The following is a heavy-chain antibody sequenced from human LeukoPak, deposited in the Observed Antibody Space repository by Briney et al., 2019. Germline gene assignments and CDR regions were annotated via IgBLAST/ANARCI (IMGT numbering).Heavy chain of an antibody. CDR2: IIPIFGTA. V-gene: IGHV1-69*06. D-gene: IGHD3-22*01. Sequence: GASVKVSCKASGGTFSSYAISWVRQAPGQGLEWMGGIIPIFGTANYAQKFQGRVTITADKSTSTAYMELSSLRSEDTAVYYCARSSVDHDYYYYYYMDVWGKGTTVTVSS. J-gene: IGHJ6*03. CDR3: ARSSVDHDYYYYYYMDV. CDR1: GGTFSSYA.